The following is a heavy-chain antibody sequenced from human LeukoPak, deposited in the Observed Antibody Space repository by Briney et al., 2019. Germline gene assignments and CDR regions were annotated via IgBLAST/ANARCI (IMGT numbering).Heavy chain of an antibody. CDR2: ISSSSSYI. Sequence: GGSLRLSCAASGFTFSSYSMNWVRQAPGKGLEWVSSISSSSSYIYYAVSVKGRFTISRDNAKNSLYLQMNSLRAEDTAVYYCARGLTAAGVYYYGMDVWGQGTTVTVSS. J-gene: IGHJ6*02. V-gene: IGHV3-21*01. D-gene: IGHD6-13*01. CDR1: GFTFSSYS. CDR3: ARGLTAAGVYYYGMDV.